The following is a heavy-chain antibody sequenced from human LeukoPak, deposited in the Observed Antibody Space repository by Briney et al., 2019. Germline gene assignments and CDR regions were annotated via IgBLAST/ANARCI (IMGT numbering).Heavy chain of an antibody. CDR1: GFSVSTNY. CDR3: ARAVRGYYFDY. V-gene: IGHV3-66*01. Sequence: AGGSLRLSCAASGFSVSTNYMGWVRQAPGKGLEWVSIIYSSGTTHSADSVRGRFTISRDNSKNTLYLQMSSLRAEDTAVYYCARAVRGYYFDYWGQGTLVTVSS. CDR2: IYSSGTT. J-gene: IGHJ4*02. D-gene: IGHD3-10*01.